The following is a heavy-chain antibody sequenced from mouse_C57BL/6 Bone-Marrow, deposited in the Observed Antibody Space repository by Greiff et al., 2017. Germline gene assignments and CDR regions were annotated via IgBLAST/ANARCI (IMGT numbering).Heavy chain of an antibody. V-gene: IGHV1-61*01. CDR1: GYTFTSYW. CDR3: ARMVTTEYFDV. CDR2: IYPSDSET. D-gene: IGHD2-2*01. J-gene: IGHJ1*03. Sequence: QVQLKQPGAELVRPGSSVKLSCKASGYTFTSYWMDWVKQRPGQGLEWIGNIYPSDSETHYNQKFKDKATLTVDKSSSTAYMQLSSLTSEDSAVYYCARMVTTEYFDVWGTGTTVTVSS.